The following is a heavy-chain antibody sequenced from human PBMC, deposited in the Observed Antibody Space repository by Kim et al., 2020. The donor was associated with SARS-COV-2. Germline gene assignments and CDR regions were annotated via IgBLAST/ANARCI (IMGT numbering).Heavy chain of an antibody. J-gene: IGHJ4*01. D-gene: IGHD3-16*02. Sequence: GGSLRLSCATSTFNVDAHPMHWVRQAPGKGLEWVAGISADGKNRYYAVSVKGRFTISKDSSSNTLFLEMTTLDTKDTAVYLCARGQTSDSSFYRSFDLWGHGSQLTVSS. CDR3: ARGQTSDSSFYRSFDL. CDR1: TFNVDAHP. CDR2: ISADGKNR. V-gene: IGHV3-30*04.